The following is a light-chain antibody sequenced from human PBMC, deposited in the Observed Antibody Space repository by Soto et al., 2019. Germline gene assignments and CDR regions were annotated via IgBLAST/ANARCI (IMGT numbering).Light chain of an antibody. V-gene: IGKV1-5*01. CDR3: QQYTNTNNPWM. J-gene: IGKJ1*01. CDR2: DAS. Sequence: DIQVTQSPSTLSAPVGDRVTITCRASQTISTWMAWYQQKPGKAPKLLIYDASTLESGVPSRFSGSGSGTEFTLIISGLQPDDYATYYCQQYTNTNNPWMFGQGTKVDIK. CDR1: QTISTW.